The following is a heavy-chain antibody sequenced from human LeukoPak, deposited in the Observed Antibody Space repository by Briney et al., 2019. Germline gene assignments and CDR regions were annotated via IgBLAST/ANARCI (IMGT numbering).Heavy chain of an antibody. CDR2: FYTSETT. J-gene: IGHJ6*03. CDR3: ARAGTGTSFPYYYYMDV. Sequence: SQTLSLTCTVSGGSISSGSYSWSWIRQPAGKGLEWIGRFYTSETTNYNPSLKSRVTISLDMSKNQFSLKLSSVTAADTAVYYCARAGTGTSFPYYYYMDVWGKGTTVTVSS. D-gene: IGHD1-1*01. CDR1: GGSISSGSYS. V-gene: IGHV4-61*02.